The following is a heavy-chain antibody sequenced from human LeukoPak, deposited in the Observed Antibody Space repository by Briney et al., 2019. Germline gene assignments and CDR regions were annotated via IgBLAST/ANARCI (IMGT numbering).Heavy chain of an antibody. CDR1: GFTFSSYW. Sequence: GGSLRLSCAASGFTFSSYWMLWVRQAPGKGLEWVASIKQDGSEKYYVDSMKDRFTISRDNAKNSLYLQMNSLRAEDTAVYYCAKPPLLRFLEWLLELWGQGTLVTVSS. D-gene: IGHD3-3*01. CDR2: IKQDGSEK. J-gene: IGHJ4*02. CDR3: AKPPLLRFLEWLLEL. V-gene: IGHV3-7*01.